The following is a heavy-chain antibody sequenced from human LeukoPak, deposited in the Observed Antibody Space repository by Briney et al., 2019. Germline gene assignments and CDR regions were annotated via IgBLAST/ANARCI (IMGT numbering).Heavy chain of an antibody. J-gene: IGHJ6*03. V-gene: IGHV3-7*01. Sequence: PGGSLRLSCAASGFTFSSYWMSWVRQAPGKGLEWVANIKQDGSEKYYVDSVKGRFTISRDNAKNSLYLQMNSLRAEDTAVYYCAREYYDFWSGYWRYYYYMDVWGKGTMVTVSS. CDR2: IKQDGSEK. CDR1: GFTFSSYW. D-gene: IGHD3-3*01. CDR3: AREYYDFWSGYWRYYYYMDV.